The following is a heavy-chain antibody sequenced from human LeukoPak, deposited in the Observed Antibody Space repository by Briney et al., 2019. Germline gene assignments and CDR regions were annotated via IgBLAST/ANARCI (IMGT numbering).Heavy chain of an antibody. CDR1: GGSISSYY. J-gene: IGHJ3*02. V-gene: IGHV4-59*08. D-gene: IGHD3-22*01. Sequence: SETLSLTCTVSGGSISSYYWSWIRQPPGKGLEWIGYIYYSGSTNYNPSLKSRVTISVDTSKNQFSLKLSSVTAADTAVYYCARTLYDNRGYYAFDIWGQGTMVTVSS. CDR3: ARTLYDNRGYYAFDI. CDR2: IYYSGST.